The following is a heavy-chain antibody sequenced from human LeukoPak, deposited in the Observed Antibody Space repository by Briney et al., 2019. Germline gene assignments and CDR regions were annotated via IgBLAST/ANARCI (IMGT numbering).Heavy chain of an antibody. CDR2: IRSKANSYAT. D-gene: IGHD6-13*01. CDR3: TRSPYSSSSPQSDY. CDR1: GFTFSGSA. J-gene: IGHJ4*02. V-gene: IGHV3-73*01. Sequence: GGSLRLSCAASGFTFSGSAMHWVRQASGKGLEWVGRIRSKANSYATAYAASVKGRFTISRDDSKNTAYLQMNSLKTEDTAVYYCTRSPYSSSSPQSDYWGQGTLVTVSS.